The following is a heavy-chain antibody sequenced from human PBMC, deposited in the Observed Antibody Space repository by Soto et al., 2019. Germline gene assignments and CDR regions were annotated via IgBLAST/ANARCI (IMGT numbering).Heavy chain of an antibody. Sequence: QVQLVQSGAEEKKPGSSVKVSCKASGGTFSSYAISWVRQAPGQGLEWMGGIIPIFGTANYAQKFQGRVTIPADESTSPAYMELSSLRSEDTAVYYCATLRFADEDYYYGMDVWGQGTTVTVSS. D-gene: IGHD3-10*01. CDR2: IIPIFGTA. CDR3: ATLRFADEDYYYGMDV. CDR1: GGTFSSYA. V-gene: IGHV1-69*12. J-gene: IGHJ6*02.